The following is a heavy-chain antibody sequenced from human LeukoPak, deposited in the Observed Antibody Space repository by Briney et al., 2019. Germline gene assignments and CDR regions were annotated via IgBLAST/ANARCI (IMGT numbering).Heavy chain of an antibody. CDR1: GFTFSSYA. V-gene: IGHV3-23*01. CDR3: AKSKKTGITMVRGKTTYYFDY. Sequence: GGSLRLSCAASGFTFSSYAMSWVRQAPGKGLEWVSAISGSGGSTYYADFVKGRFTISRDNSKNTLYLQMNSLRAEDTAVYYCAKSKKTGITMVRGKTTYYFDYWGQGTLVTVSS. J-gene: IGHJ4*02. CDR2: ISGSGGST. D-gene: IGHD3-10*01.